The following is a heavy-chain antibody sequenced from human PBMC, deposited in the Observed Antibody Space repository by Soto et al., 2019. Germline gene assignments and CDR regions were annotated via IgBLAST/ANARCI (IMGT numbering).Heavy chain of an antibody. Sequence: SQTLSLTCAISGDSVSSNSAAWHWIRQSPSRGLEWLGRTYYRSKWYNEYAESVKGRVIINPDTSKNQFSLQLNSVTPEDTAVYYCARLGSGSNYWGQGTLVTVSS. D-gene: IGHD3-10*01. J-gene: IGHJ4*02. CDR3: ARLGSGSNY. CDR2: TYYRSKWYN. CDR1: GDSVSSNSAA. V-gene: IGHV6-1*01.